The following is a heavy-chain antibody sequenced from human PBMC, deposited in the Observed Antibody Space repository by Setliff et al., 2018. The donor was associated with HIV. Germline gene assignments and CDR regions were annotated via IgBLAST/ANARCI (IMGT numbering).Heavy chain of an antibody. CDR2: IYYSGST. CDR3: ASGSHGEGATDY. V-gene: IGHV4-59*06. J-gene: IGHJ4*02. D-gene: IGHD1-26*01. Sequence: PSETLSLTCTVSGGAISSYYWSWIRQLPGKGLEWLGYIYYSGSTYLNPSLKSRVTILVDTSKNQFSLELTSVTAADTAVYYCASGSHGEGATDYWGLGTLVTVSS. CDR1: GGAISSYY.